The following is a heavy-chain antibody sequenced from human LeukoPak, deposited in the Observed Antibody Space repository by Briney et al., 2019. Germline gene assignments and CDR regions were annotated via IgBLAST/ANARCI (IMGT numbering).Heavy chain of an antibody. J-gene: IGHJ4*02. CDR1: GGSFSGYY. CDR3: ARGGRSGRWFGEFWSGSSEPPQNY. Sequence: SETLSLTCAVYGGSFSGYYWSWIRQPPGKGLEWIGYIYYSGSTNYNPSLKSRVTISVDTSKNQFSLRLSSVTAEDTAVYYCARGGRSGRWFGEFWSGSSEPPQNYWGQGTLVTVSS. V-gene: IGHV4-59*01. D-gene: IGHD3-10*01. CDR2: IYYSGST.